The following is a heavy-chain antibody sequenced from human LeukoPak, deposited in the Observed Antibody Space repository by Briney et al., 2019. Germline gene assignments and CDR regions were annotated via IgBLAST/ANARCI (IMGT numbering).Heavy chain of an antibody. CDR1: GYTFTSYA. Sequence: ASVKVSCKASGYTFTSYAMNWVRQAPGQGLEWMGWINPNSGGTNYAQKFQGRVTMTRDTSISTAYMELSRLRSDDTAVYYCARGVRYSMGNWGQGTLVTVSS. D-gene: IGHD6-13*01. CDR2: INPNSGGT. CDR3: ARGVRYSMGN. J-gene: IGHJ4*02. V-gene: IGHV1-2*02.